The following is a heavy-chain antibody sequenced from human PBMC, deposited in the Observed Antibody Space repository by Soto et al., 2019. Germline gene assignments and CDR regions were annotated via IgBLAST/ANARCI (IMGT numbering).Heavy chain of an antibody. Sequence: QVQLQESGPGLVKPSQTLSLTCTVSGGSISSGGYYWSWIRQHPGKGLEWLGYIYYSGSTYYNPSLKSRVTISVDPSKHQFSLKLSSVTAADTAVYYCALTSGSYRYYCYGMDVWGQGTTVTVSS. CDR2: IYYSGST. D-gene: IGHD3-10*01. V-gene: IGHV4-31*03. J-gene: IGHJ6*02. CDR3: ALTSGSYRYYCYGMDV. CDR1: GGSISSGGYY.